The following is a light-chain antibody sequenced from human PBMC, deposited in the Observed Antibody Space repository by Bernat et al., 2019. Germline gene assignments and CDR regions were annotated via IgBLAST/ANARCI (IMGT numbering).Light chain of an antibody. CDR2: EVN. CDR3: CSYTTSHTLV. CDR1: SGDVGHYNL. V-gene: IGLV2-23*02. J-gene: IGLJ3*02. Sequence: ALTQPASVSGSPGQSITISCTGTSGDVGHYNLVSWYQQHPAKAPKLIIYEVNKRPSGVSYRFSASKSGNTASLTISGLQAEDEADYYCCSYTTSHTLVFGGGTKLTVL.